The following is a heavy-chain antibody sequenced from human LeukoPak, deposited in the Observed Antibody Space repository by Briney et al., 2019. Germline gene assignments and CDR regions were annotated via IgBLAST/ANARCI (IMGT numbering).Heavy chain of an antibody. CDR1: GDSISNGVKY. Sequence: PSETLSLTCTVSGDSISNGVKYWSWIRQHPGRGLEWIGYIYHSGRSYYNPSLKSRITMSVDTSKNQFSLNLSSLTAADTAVYYCARDQVECTGGTCQSRVGFDFWGQGTLVTVSS. J-gene: IGHJ4*02. V-gene: IGHV4-31*03. CDR3: ARDQVECTGGTCQSRVGFDF. CDR2: IYHSGRS. D-gene: IGHD2-8*02.